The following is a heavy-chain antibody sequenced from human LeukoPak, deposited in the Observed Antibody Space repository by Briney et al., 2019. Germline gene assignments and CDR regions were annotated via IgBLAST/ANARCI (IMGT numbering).Heavy chain of an antibody. Sequence: GGSLRLSCAASGFTFRAFTMSWIRQAPGKGLECVSAINVGGGTTFYADSVKGRFTISRDNSKNTMYLQMDSLRADDTGVYYCTKMGPDYIYYFYMDVWGKGTTVTVSS. CDR2: INVGGGTT. CDR3: TKMGPDYIYYFYMDV. V-gene: IGHV3-23*01. D-gene: IGHD4-11*01. J-gene: IGHJ6*03. CDR1: GFTFRAFT.